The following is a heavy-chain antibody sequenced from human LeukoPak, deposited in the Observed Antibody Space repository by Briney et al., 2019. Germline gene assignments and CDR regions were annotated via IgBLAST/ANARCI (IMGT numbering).Heavy chain of an antibody. CDR1: GFTFSSYA. D-gene: IGHD3-9*01. CDR3: ARFGYFDWYLMAFDI. CDR2: ISGSGGST. V-gene: IGHV3-23*01. J-gene: IGHJ3*02. Sequence: QSGGSLRLSCAASGFTFSSYAMSWVRQAPGKGLEWVSAISGSGGSTYYADSVKGRFTISRDNSKNTLYLQMNSLRAEDTAVYYCARFGYFDWYLMAFDIWGQGTMVTVSS.